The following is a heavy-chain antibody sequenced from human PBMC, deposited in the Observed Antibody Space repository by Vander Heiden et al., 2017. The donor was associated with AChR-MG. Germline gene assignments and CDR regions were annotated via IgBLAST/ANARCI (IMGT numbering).Heavy chain of an antibody. CDR2: ISYDGSNK. J-gene: IGHJ6*02. CDR3: AKVVAVAGSAFVYYYYGMDV. D-gene: IGHD6-19*01. Sequence: QVQLVESGGGVVQPGRSLRLSCAASGFTFSTHGLHWVRQAPGKGLEWVAVISYDGSNKYYADSVKGRFTISRDNSKNTLYLQMNSLRAEDTAVYYCAKVVAVAGSAFVYYYYGMDVWGQGTTVTVSS. V-gene: IGHV3-30*18. CDR1: GFTFSTHG.